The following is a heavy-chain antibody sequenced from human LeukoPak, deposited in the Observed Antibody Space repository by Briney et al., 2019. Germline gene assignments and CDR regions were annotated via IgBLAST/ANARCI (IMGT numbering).Heavy chain of an antibody. CDR2: VHLDGRT. CDR3: AREGGFYRPLDY. D-gene: IGHD6-25*01. V-gene: IGHV4-4*02. J-gene: IGHJ4*02. CDR1: GGSVSSTNG. Sequence: SETLSLTCGVSGGSVSSTNGWTWIRQPPGKGLEWIGEVHLDGRTNFNPSLKSRLTMSVDLSENHVSLKLTSVTAADTAVYYCAREGGFYRPLDYSGQGTLVTVSS.